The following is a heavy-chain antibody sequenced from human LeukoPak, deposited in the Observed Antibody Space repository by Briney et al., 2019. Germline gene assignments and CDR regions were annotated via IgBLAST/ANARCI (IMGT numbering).Heavy chain of an antibody. V-gene: IGHV3-23*01. CDR1: GFTFSSYG. J-gene: IGHJ6*03. CDR3: AKDCYDSSGYYYRYYYYYMDV. Sequence: GGSLRLSCAASGFTFSSYGMHWVRQAPGKGLEWVSAISGSGGSTYYADSVKGRFTISRDNSKNTLCLQMNSLRAEDTAVYYCAKDCYDSSGYYYRYYYYYMDVWGKGTTVTVSS. D-gene: IGHD3-22*01. CDR2: ISGSGGST.